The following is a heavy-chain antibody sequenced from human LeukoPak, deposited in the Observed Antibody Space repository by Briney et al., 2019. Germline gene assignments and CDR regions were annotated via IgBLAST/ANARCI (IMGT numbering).Heavy chain of an antibody. D-gene: IGHD5-24*01. CDR1: GGTFSSYA. CDR2: IIPIFGTA. Sequence: ASVKVSCKASGGTFSSYAISWVRQAPGQGLEWMGGIIPIFGTANYAQKFQGRVTITTDESTCTAYMELSSLRSEDTAVYYCARDFQDGYNGLSLDYWGQGTLVTVSS. CDR3: ARDFQDGYNGLSLDY. V-gene: IGHV1-69*05. J-gene: IGHJ4*02.